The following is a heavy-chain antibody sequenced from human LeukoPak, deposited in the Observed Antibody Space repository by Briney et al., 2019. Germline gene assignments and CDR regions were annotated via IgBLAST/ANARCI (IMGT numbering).Heavy chain of an antibody. CDR2: IYYSGST. J-gene: IGHJ4*02. V-gene: IGHV4-31*03. D-gene: IGHD5-24*01. CDR3: ARADRDGYNYDY. Sequence: PSETLSLTCTVSGGSISSGGYYWSWIRQHPGKGLEWIGYIYYSGSTYYNPSLKSRVTISVDTSMNQFSLKLSSVTAADTAVYYCARADRDGYNYDYWGQGTLVTVSS. CDR1: GGSISSGGYY.